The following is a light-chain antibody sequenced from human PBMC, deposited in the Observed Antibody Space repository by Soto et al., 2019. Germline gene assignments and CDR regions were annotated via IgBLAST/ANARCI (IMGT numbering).Light chain of an antibody. CDR2: EVN. V-gene: IGLV6-57*04. J-gene: IGLJ2*01. CDR3: QSYDSSNVV. CDR1: SGSIASNY. Sequence: FLLTQPHSVSESPGKTVTISCTRSSGSIASNYVQWYQQRPGSAPTTVIYEVNQSPSGVPDRFSGSIDSSSNSASLTISGLKTEDEADYYCQSYDSSNVVFGGGTKLTVL.